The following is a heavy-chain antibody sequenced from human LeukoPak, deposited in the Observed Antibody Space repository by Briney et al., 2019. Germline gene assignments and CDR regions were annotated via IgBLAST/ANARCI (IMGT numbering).Heavy chain of an antibody. Sequence: GGSLRLSCAASGFAFSNYWMTWVRQAPGKGLQWVANIKPDGTEKNYVDSVKGRFTISRANAKNSVYLQLNSLRVDDTALYYCARTPLTQLEPDYFDSWGQGTLVSVS. J-gene: IGHJ4*02. CDR1: GFAFSNYW. V-gene: IGHV3-7*01. CDR2: IKPDGTEK. D-gene: IGHD1-1*01. CDR3: ARTPLTQLEPDYFDS.